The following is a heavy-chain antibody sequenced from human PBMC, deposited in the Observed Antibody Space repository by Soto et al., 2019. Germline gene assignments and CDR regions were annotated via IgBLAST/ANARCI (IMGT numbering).Heavy chain of an antibody. J-gene: IGHJ4*02. D-gene: IGHD5-18*01. CDR2: ISSSSSYI. CDR1: GFTFSSYS. Sequence: PGGSLRLSCAASGFTFSSYSMNWVRQAPGKGLEWVSSISSSSSYIYYADSVKGRFTISRDNAKNPLYLQMNSLRAEDTAVYYCARSGYSYGYFDYWGQGTLVTVSS. V-gene: IGHV3-21*01. CDR3: ARSGYSYGYFDY.